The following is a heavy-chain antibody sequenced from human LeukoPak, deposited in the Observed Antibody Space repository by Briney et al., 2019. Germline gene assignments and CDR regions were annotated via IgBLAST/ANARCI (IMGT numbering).Heavy chain of an antibody. V-gene: IGHV3-11*01. D-gene: IGHD3-10*01. CDR2: ISSSGSTI. J-gene: IGHJ5*02. CDR3: ARVTGYGSGTRFDP. Sequence: GGSLRLSCAVSGFTFSDYYMSWIRQAPGKGLEWVSYISSSGSTIYYADSVKGRFTISRDNAKNSLYLQMNSLRAEDTAVYYCARVTGYGSGTRFDPWGQGTLVTVSS. CDR1: GFTFSDYY.